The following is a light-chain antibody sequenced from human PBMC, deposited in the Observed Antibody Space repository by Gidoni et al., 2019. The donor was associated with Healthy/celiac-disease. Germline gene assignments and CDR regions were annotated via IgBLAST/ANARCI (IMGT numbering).Light chain of an antibody. Sequence: SYELTQPPPVSVSPGQTARITCSGDALPKQYAYWYQQKPGQAPVLVIYQDSERPSVIPERFSGSSSGTTVTLTISGVQAADEADYYCQSAGSSGTPNWVFVGGTKLTVL. J-gene: IGLJ3*02. CDR1: ALPKQY. CDR2: QDS. V-gene: IGLV3-25*03. CDR3: QSAGSSGTPNWV.